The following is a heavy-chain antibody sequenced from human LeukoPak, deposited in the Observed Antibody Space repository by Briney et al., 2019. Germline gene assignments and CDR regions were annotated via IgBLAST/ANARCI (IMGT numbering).Heavy chain of an antibody. CDR3: ARRKGDRDRFPYYYYMDV. CDR1: GGSFSGYS. Sequence: SETLSLTCAIYGGSFSGYSWTWIRQPPGEGLEWIGEIRHFGNTKNIPSLESRVSLSLDTSKNQFSLELSSVTAADTAIYYCARRKGDRDRFPYYYYMDVWGKGTTVTISS. D-gene: IGHD2-21*02. J-gene: IGHJ6*03. CDR2: IRHFGNT. V-gene: IGHV4-34*01.